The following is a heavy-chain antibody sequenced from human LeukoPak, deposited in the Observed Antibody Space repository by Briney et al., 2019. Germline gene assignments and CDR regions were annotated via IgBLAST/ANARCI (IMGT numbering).Heavy chain of an antibody. CDR1: GGSISSSRYY. D-gene: IGHD6-19*01. J-gene: IGHJ4*02. V-gene: IGHV4-39*01. Sequence: SETLSLTCTVSGGSISSSRYYWGGIRQPPGKGLEWIASISYSGRTYYNPSLKSRVTISVDTSKNQFSLKLSSVTAADTAVYYCARHSSGFDYWGQGTLVTVSS. CDR3: ARHSSGFDY. CDR2: ISYSGRT.